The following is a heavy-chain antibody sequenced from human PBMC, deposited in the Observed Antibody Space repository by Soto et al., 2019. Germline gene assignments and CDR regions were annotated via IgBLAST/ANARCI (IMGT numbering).Heavy chain of an antibody. J-gene: IGHJ4*02. CDR3: ARGGNERGYSYGFWPEIDN. CDR1: GYTFTSYD. CDR2: MNPNSGNT. D-gene: IGHD5-18*01. V-gene: IGHV1-8*01. Sequence: ASVKVSCKASGYTFTSYDINWVRQATGQGLEWMGWMNPNSGNTGYAQKFQGRVTMTRNTSISTAYMELSSLRSDDTAVYYCARGGNERGYSYGFWPEIDNWGQ.